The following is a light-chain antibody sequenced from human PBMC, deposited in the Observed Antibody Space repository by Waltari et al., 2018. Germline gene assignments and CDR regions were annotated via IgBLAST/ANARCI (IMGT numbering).Light chain of an antibody. Sequence: QSVLTQPPSMSGTPGQRVTISCSGSNFNIGSNYVYWYQQFPGMAPQLLIYRNTERPSGVPDRFSASTAGASASLAISGLRSEDEADYHCAAWDDSLSGRVFGGGTKLTV. CDR1: NFNIGSNY. J-gene: IGLJ2*01. V-gene: IGLV1-47*01. CDR3: AAWDDSLSGRV. CDR2: RNT.